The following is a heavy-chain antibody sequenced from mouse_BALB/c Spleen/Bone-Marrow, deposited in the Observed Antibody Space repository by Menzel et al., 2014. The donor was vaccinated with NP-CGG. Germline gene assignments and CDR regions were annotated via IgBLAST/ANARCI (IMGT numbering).Heavy chain of an antibody. Sequence: VQLQQSGAELVKPGDSVKLSCTASGFNIKDTYMHWVKQRPEQGLEWIGRIDPANGNTKYDPKFQGKATITADTSSNTAYLQLSSLTSEDTAVYYCARGGSSYGWYFDVWGAGTTVTVSS. CDR1: GFNIKDTY. J-gene: IGHJ1*01. V-gene: IGHV14-3*02. CDR2: IDPANGNT. CDR3: ARGGSSYGWYFDV. D-gene: IGHD1-1*01.